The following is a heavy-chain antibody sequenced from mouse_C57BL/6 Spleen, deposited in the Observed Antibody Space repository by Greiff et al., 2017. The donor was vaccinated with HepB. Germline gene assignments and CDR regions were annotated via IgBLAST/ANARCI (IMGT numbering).Heavy chain of an antibody. CDR1: GYTFTSYW. Sequence: QVQLQQPGAELVRPGSSVKLSCKASGYTFTSYWMHWVKQRPIQGLEWIGNIDPSDSETNYNQKFKDKATLTVDKSASTAYMQLSSLTSEDSAVYYCARGAYYGSSYGYFDYWGQGTPLTVSS. D-gene: IGHD1-1*01. CDR2: IDPSDSET. J-gene: IGHJ2*01. V-gene: IGHV1-52*01. CDR3: ARGAYYGSSYGYFDY.